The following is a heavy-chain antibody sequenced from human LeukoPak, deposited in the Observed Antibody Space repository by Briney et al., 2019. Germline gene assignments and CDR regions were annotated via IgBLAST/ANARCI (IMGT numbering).Heavy chain of an antibody. CDR2: INHSGST. D-gene: IGHD3-10*01. J-gene: IGHJ6*03. CDR1: GGSFSGYY. Sequence: RPSETLSLTCAVYGGSFSGYYWSWIRQPPGKGLEWIGEINHSGSTNYNPSLKSRVTISVDTSKNQFSLKLSSVTAADTAVYYCARVYRRATLRGYYYMDVWGKGTTVTVSS. V-gene: IGHV4-34*01. CDR3: ARVYRRATLRGYYYMDV.